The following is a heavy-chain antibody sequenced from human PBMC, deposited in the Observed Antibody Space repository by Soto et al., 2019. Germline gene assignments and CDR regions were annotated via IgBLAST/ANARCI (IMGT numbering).Heavy chain of an antibody. CDR2: IYWDDDK. J-gene: IGHJ4*02. V-gene: IGHV2-5*02. CDR1: GFSLSTRGVG. CDR3: AHQPPWFGELLYAY. Sequence: QITLKESGPTLVKPTQTLTLTCTFSGFSLSTRGVGVGWIRQPPGKALEWLALIYWDDDKRYSPSLKSRLTITKDTSKNQVVLTMTNMDPVDTATYYCAHQPPWFGELLYAYWGQGTLVTVSS. D-gene: IGHD3-10*01.